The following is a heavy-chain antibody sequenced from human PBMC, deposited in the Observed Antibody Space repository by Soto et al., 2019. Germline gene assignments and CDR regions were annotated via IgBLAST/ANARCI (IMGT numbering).Heavy chain of an antibody. Sequence: ASVKVSCKASGGTFSSYAISWVRQAPGQGLEWMGGIIPIFGTANYAQKFQGRVTITADESTNTAYMELRSLRSDDTAVYFCARDLYFYDSGGSYSDVFDIWGQGTMVTVSS. D-gene: IGHD3-22*01. CDR2: IIPIFGTA. V-gene: IGHV1-69*13. CDR1: GGTFSSYA. CDR3: ARDLYFYDSGGSYSDVFDI. J-gene: IGHJ3*02.